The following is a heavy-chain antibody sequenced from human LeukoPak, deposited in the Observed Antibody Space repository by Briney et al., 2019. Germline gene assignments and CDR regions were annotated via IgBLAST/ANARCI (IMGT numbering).Heavy chain of an antibody. J-gene: IGHJ5*02. CDR3: ARGRSYYYGSGSYRGWFDP. CDR2: MNPNSGNT. D-gene: IGHD3-10*01. CDR1: GYTFTSYD. V-gene: IGHV1-8*01. Sequence: ASVKVSCKAPGYTFTSYDINWVRQATGQGLEWMGWMNPNSGNTGYAQKFQGRVTMTRNTSISTAYMELSSLRSEDTAVYYCARGRSYYYGSGSYRGWFDPWGQGTLVTVSS.